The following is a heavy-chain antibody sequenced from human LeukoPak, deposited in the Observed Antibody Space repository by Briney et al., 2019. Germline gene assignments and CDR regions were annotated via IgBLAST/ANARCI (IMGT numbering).Heavy chain of an antibody. CDR1: GYTFTNYY. V-gene: IGHV1-46*01. J-gene: IGHJ3*02. CDR2: INHSGGST. D-gene: IGHD6-19*01. Sequence: ASVKVSCKASGYTFTNYYMHWVRQAPGQGLEWMGIINHSGGSTSYAQKFQGRVTMTRDTSTSTVYMELGSLRSEDTAVYYCASCRIAVAGTHDAFDIGGQGTMVTVSS. CDR3: ASCRIAVAGTHDAFDI.